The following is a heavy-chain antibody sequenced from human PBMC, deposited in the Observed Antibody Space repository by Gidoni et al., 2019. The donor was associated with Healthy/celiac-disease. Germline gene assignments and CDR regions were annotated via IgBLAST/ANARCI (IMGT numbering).Heavy chain of an antibody. D-gene: IGHD5-18*01. CDR3: ARLEVSSGYSYAVFDY. CDR2: IYYSGST. J-gene: IGHJ4*02. V-gene: IGHV4-39*01. Sequence: QLQLQASGPGLVKPSETLSLTCTVSGGSISSSSYYWGWIRQPPGKGLEWIGSIYYSGSTYYNPSLKSRVTISVDTSKNQFSLKLSSVTAADTAVYYCARLEVSSGYSYAVFDYWGQGTLVTVSS. CDR1: GGSISSSSYY.